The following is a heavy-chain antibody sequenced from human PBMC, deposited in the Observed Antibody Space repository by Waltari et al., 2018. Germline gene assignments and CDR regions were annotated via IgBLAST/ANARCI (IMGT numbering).Heavy chain of an antibody. CDR1: GFIFSRFD. D-gene: IGHD3-3*02. J-gene: IGHJ1*01. Sequence: QVQLVESGGGVVQPGGSLRLSCKASGFIFSRFDMHWVRQAPGMGLEGVSLIRFDGSQKYYSESLKGRFTVSRDNSRDTLYLHMENLGSDDTATYFCAGDISVSSPSLWGRGTLVTVSS. CDR3: AGDISVSSPSL. CDR2: IRFDGSQK. V-gene: IGHV3-30*02.